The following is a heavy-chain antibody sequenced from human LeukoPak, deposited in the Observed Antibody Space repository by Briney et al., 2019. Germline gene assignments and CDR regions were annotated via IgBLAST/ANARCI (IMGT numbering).Heavy chain of an antibody. CDR1: GFTFSSYA. Sequence: GGSLRLSCAASGFTFSSYAMSWVRQAPGKGLEWVSAISGSGGSTYYADSVKGRFTISRDNSKNTLYLQMNSLRAEDTAVYYCARGRSRQQLVRWFDPWGQGTLVTVSS. D-gene: IGHD6-13*01. V-gene: IGHV3-23*01. CDR3: ARGRSRQQLVRWFDP. CDR2: ISGSGGST. J-gene: IGHJ5*02.